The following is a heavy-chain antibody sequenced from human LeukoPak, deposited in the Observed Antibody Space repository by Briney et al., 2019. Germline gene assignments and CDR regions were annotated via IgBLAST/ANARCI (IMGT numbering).Heavy chain of an antibody. CDR1: GDSVSSNSAA. CDR2: TYYRSKWYN. Sequence: SQTLSLTCAISGDSVSSNSAAWNWIRQSPSRGLEWLGRTYYRSKWYNDYAVSVKSRITINPDTSKNQFSLQLNSVTPEDTAVYYCSRVHKAFDGARDTFDIWGQGTMVTVSP. D-gene: IGHD3-10*01. J-gene: IGHJ3*02. CDR3: SRVHKAFDGARDTFDI. V-gene: IGHV6-1*01.